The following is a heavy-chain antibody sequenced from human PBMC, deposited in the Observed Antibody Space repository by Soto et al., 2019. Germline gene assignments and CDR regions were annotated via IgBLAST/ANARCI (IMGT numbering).Heavy chain of an antibody. CDR2: ISGSGGST. J-gene: IGHJ3*02. V-gene: IGHV3-23*01. Sequence: GGSLRLSCAASGFTFSSYAMSWVRQAPGKGLEWVSAISGSGGSTYYADSVKGRFTISRDNSKNTLYLQMNSLRAEDTAVYYCAKVYDFWSGYPDAFDIWGQGTMVTVSS. CDR3: AKVYDFWSGYPDAFDI. CDR1: GFTFSSYA. D-gene: IGHD3-3*01.